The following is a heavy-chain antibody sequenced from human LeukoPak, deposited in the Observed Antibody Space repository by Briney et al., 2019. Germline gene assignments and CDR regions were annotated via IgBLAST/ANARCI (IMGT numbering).Heavy chain of an antibody. J-gene: IGHJ4*02. CDR3: ATTYYYDSSGHPQYLAFDY. CDR2: IKQDGSEK. D-gene: IGHD3-22*01. CDR1: GFTFSSYW. V-gene: IGHV3-7*01. Sequence: GGSLRLSCAASGFTFSSYWMSWVRQAPGKGLEWVANIKQDGSEKYYVDSVKGRFTISRDNAKNSLYLQMNSLRAEDTAVYYCATTYYYDSSGHPQYLAFDYWGQGTLVTVSS.